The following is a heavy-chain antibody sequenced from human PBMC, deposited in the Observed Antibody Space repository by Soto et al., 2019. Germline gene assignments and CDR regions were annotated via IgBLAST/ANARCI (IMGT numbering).Heavy chain of an antibody. D-gene: IGHD5-12*01. CDR2: IYHSGST. V-gene: IGHV4-30-2*01. CDR3: AAGGGLPRYC. J-gene: IGHJ4*02. CDR1: GGSISSGGYS. Sequence: QLQLQESGSGLVKPSQTLSLTCAVSGGSISSGGYSWSWIRQPPGKGLEWIGYIYHSGSTYYNPSRRRGVTISVDRSKNQLPLRLSSVTAADTAVYYCAAGGGLPRYCWGQGTLVTVAS.